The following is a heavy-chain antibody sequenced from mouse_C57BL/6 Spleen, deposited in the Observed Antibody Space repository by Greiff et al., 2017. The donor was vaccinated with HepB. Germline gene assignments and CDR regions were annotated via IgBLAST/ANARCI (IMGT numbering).Heavy chain of an antibody. CDR3: ARVGVYYYGSSLAY. CDR1: GFTFSDYY. D-gene: IGHD1-1*01. CDR2: INYDGSST. J-gene: IGHJ3*01. V-gene: IGHV5-16*01. Sequence: EVQLVESEGGLVQPGSSMKLSCTASGFTFSDYYMAWVRQVPEKGLEWVANINYDGSSTYYLDSLKSRFIISRDNAKNILYLQMSSLKSEDTATYYCARVGVYYYGSSLAYWGQGTLVTVSA.